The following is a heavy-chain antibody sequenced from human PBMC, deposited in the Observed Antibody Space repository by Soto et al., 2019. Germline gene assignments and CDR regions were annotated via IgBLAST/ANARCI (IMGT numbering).Heavy chain of an antibody. CDR3: AKDRPRVVVPYYY. CDR2: ISGSGGST. D-gene: IGHD3-22*01. CDR1: GFTFSSYA. V-gene: IGHV3-23*01. J-gene: IGHJ4*02. Sequence: EVQLLESGGGLVQPGGSLRLSCAASGFTFSSYAMSWVRQAPGKGLEWVSAISGSGGSTYYADSVKGRLTISRDNSKNTLYLQRNSLRAEDTAVYYCAKDRPRVVVPYYYWGQGTLVTVSA.